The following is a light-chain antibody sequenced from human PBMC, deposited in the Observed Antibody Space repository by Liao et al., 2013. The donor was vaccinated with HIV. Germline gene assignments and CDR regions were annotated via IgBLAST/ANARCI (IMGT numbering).Light chain of an antibody. Sequence: SYVLTQPPSVSVAPGKTARISCGGYNIGSKIVHWYQQRPGRAPVLVIYNDDNRPSGIPERFSGSNSGNTATLTISRVEAGDEADYYCQLWDSSSDHRVFGGGTKLTVL. CDR2: NDD. J-gene: IGLJ3*02. CDR1: NIGSKI. V-gene: IGLV3-21*01. CDR3: QLWDSSSDHRV.